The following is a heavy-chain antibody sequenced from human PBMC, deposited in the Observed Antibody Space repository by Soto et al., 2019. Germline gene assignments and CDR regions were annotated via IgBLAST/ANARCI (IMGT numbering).Heavy chain of an antibody. V-gene: IGHV1-69*01. CDR3: ARDPVFYGADEHFDY. CDR1: GGTFSSYA. D-gene: IGHD4-17*01. CDR2: IIPIFGTA. Sequence: QVQLVQSGAEVKKPGSSVKVSCKAPGGTFSSYAISWVRQAPGQRLEWMGGIIPIFGTANYAQKFQGRVTITADESKSTAYMELSSRRSEDTAVYYCARDPVFYGADEHFDYWGQGPLVTVSS. J-gene: IGHJ4*02.